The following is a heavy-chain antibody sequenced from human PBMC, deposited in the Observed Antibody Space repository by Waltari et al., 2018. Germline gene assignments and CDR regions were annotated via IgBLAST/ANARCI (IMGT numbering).Heavy chain of an antibody. CDR2: ISGSGGIT. CDR3: AKDPLVDYVWVSYRLTLEYFQH. Sequence: EVQLLESGGGLVQPGGSLRLSCAASGFTFSSYAMSWVRQAPGKGREWVSAISGSGGITSYADSVKGRFTISRDNSKNTLYRQMNSLRAEDTAVYYCAKDPLVDYVWVSYRLTLEYFQHWGQGTLVTVSS. CDR1: GFTFSSYA. J-gene: IGHJ1*01. D-gene: IGHD3-16*02. V-gene: IGHV3-23*01.